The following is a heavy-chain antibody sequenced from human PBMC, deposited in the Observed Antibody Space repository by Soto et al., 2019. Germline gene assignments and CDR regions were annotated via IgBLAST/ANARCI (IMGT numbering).Heavy chain of an antibody. V-gene: IGHV1-69*08. CDR1: GGTFSSYT. CDR2: IIPILGIA. CDR3: ARETRIAVAGHFDY. D-gene: IGHD6-19*01. Sequence: QVQLVQSGAEVKKPGSSVKASCKASGGTFSSYTISWVRQAPGQGLEWMGRIIPILGIANYAQKFQGRVTITADKSTSTDYMELSSLRSEDTAVYYCARETRIAVAGHFDYWGQGTLVTVSS. J-gene: IGHJ4*02.